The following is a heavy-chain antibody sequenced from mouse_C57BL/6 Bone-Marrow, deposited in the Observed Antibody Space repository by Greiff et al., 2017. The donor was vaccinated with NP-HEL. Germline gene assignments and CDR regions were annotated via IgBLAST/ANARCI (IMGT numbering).Heavy chain of an antibody. D-gene: IGHD1-1*01. Sequence: QVQLQQPGAELVRPGSSVKLSCKASGYTFTSYWMDWVKQRPGQGLEWIGNIYPSDSETHYNQKFKDKATLTVDKSSSTAYMQLSSLTSEDSAVYYCARGGHYGSSLFDYWGQGTTLTVSS. V-gene: IGHV1-61*01. CDR2: IYPSDSET. J-gene: IGHJ2*01. CDR1: GYTFTSYW. CDR3: ARGGHYGSSLFDY.